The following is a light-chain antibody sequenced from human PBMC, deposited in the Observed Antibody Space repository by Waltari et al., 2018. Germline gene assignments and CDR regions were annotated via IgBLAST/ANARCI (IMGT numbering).Light chain of an antibody. V-gene: IGLV8-61*01. CDR2: STN. CDR3: VLYVGGGISM. J-gene: IGLJ3*02. Sequence: QTVVTQEPSFSVSPGGTVTLTCGLSSGSVSTNHYPSWYQQTPGHPPRTLIYSTNLRSSGVPDRFSGSILGNKAALTITGAQADDESDYYCVLYVGGGISMFGGGARLTVL. CDR1: SGSVSTNHY.